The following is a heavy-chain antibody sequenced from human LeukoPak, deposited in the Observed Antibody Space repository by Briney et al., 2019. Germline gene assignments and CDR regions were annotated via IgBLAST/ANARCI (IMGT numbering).Heavy chain of an antibody. J-gene: IGHJ4*02. D-gene: IGHD3-22*01. Sequence: GGSLRLSCAASGFTFSSYWMSWVRQAPGKGLEWVANIKQDGSEKYYVDSVKGRFTISRDNAKNSLYLQMNSLRAEDTAVYYCARGLDYYDSSGPPNYWGQGTLVTVSS. CDR1: GFTFSSYW. CDR2: IKQDGSEK. V-gene: IGHV3-7*01. CDR3: ARGLDYYDSSGPPNY.